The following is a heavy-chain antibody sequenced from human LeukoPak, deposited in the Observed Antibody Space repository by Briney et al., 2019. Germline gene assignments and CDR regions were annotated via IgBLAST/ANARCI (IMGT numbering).Heavy chain of an antibody. J-gene: IGHJ4*02. CDR3: VKDLGRYRNNCFDY. CDR2: ISYDGSNK. D-gene: IGHD1-26*01. Sequence: GGSLRLSCAASGFTFSSYAVHWVRQAPGKGLEWVAVISYDGSNKYYADSVKGRFTISRDNSKNTLYLQMNSLRAEDTAVYYCVKDLGRYRNNCFDYWGQGTLVTVSS. V-gene: IGHV3-30-3*01. CDR1: GFTFSSYA.